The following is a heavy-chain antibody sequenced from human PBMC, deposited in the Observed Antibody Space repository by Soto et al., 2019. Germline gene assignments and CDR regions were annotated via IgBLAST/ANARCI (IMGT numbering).Heavy chain of an antibody. V-gene: IGHV4-34*01. CDR2: INHSGST. Sequence: QVKLQQWGAGLLKPSETLSLTCAVYGGSFSGYYWSWIRQPPGKGLEWIGEINHSGSTNYNPSLKGRVTISVDTSKNQFSLKLSSVTAADTAVYYCARGQSDYIWGSYRSTSNLDYWGQGTLDTVSS. J-gene: IGHJ4*02. CDR1: GGSFSGYY. D-gene: IGHD3-16*02. CDR3: ARGQSDYIWGSYRSTSNLDY.